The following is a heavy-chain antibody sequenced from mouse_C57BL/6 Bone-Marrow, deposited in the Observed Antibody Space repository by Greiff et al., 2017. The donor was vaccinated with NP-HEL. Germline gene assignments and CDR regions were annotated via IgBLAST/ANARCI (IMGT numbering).Heavy chain of an antibody. CDR2: INYGGSST. CDR3: AREGGLRRRTYAMDY. J-gene: IGHJ4*01. D-gene: IGHD2-4*01. V-gene: IGHV5-16*01. CDR1: GFTFSDYY. Sequence: EVMLVESEGGLVQPGSSMKLSCTASGFTFSDYYMAWVRQVPEKGLEWVANINYGGSSTYYLDSLKSRFIISRDNAKNILYLQMSSLKSEDTATYYCAREGGLRRRTYAMDYWGQGTSVTVSS.